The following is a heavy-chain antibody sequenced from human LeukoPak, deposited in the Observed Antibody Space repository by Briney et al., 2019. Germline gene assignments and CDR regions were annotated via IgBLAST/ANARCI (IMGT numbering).Heavy chain of an antibody. J-gene: IGHJ4*02. V-gene: IGHV3-15*01. CDR2: IKSNADGGTP. Sequence: GGSLRLSCAASGFSFMNDWMIWVRQAPGKGLEWVGRIKSNADGGTPDYAAPARGRFTISRDDSKNTLYLQMNSLKTEDTAVYYCTTFYHEYSPYWGRGTLVTVSS. CDR1: GFSFMNDW. D-gene: IGHD2/OR15-2a*01. CDR3: TTFYHEYSPY.